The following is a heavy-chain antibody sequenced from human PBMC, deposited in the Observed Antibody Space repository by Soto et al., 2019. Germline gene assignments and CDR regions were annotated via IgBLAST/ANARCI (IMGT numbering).Heavy chain of an antibody. J-gene: IGHJ6*02. V-gene: IGHV1-69*01. CDR3: AREGRGYSYGRRYGMDV. CDR2: IIPIFGTA. CDR1: GGTFSSYA. D-gene: IGHD5-18*01. Sequence: QVQLVQSGAEVKKPGSSVKVSCKASGGTFSSYAISWVRQAPGQGLEWMGGIIPIFGTANYAQKFQGRVTITADESTSTAYMELSSLRSEDTAVYYCAREGRGYSYGRRYGMDVWGQGTTVTVSS.